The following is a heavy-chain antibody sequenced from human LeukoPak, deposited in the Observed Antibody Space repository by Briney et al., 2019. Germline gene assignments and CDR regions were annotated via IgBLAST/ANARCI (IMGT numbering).Heavy chain of an antibody. CDR3: ARGRSVSRPFDY. J-gene: IGHJ4*02. D-gene: IGHD6-13*01. V-gene: IGHV4-34*01. CDR1: GGSFSGFY. CDR2: INHSGST. Sequence: PSETLSLTSAVYGGSFSGFYWSWIRPPPGQGLEWIGEINHSGSTNCNPSLKSGVTISVDTSKNQFSLKLSSVTAADTAVYYCARGRSVSRPFDYWGQGTLVTVSS.